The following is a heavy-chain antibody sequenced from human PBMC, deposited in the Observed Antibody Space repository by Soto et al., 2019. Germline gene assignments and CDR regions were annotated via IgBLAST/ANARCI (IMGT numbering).Heavy chain of an antibody. CDR1: GYTFTTYA. Sequence: EASVKVSCKASGYTFTTYALHWVRQAPGQRPEWMGWINPASGHTKYSKKFQDRVTITRDTSASTGYMELSSLRSEDTAVYYCGRSVVGATGEILYNAMDVWGQGTTVTVSS. D-gene: IGHD1-26*01. J-gene: IGHJ6*02. CDR2: INPASGHT. CDR3: GRSVVGATGEILYNAMDV. V-gene: IGHV1-3*01.